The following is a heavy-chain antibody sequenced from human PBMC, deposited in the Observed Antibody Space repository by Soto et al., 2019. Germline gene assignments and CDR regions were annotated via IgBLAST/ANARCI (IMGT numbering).Heavy chain of an antibody. CDR2: INWNGGST. D-gene: IGHD6-6*01. CDR3: ARHIAALDYYYGMDV. V-gene: IGHV3-20*04. Sequence: EVQLVESGGGVVRPGGSLRLSCAASGFTFDDYGMSWVRQAPGKGLEWVSGINWNGGSTGYADSVKGRFTISRDNAKNSLYLQMNSLRDKDTALYYCARHIAALDYYYGMDVWGQGTTVTVSS. J-gene: IGHJ6*02. CDR1: GFTFDDYG.